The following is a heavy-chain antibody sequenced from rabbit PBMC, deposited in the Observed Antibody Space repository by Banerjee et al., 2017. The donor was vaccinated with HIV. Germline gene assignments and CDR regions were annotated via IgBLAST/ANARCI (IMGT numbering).Heavy chain of an antibody. D-gene: IGHD1-1*01. V-gene: IGHV1S45*01. CDR2: INTSSGNT. CDR3: ARGGVGSTGYTYAFDP. CDR1: GFSFSSGYD. J-gene: IGHJ2*01. Sequence: QEQLEESGGGLVQPEGSLTLTCKASGFSFSSGYDMCWVRQAPGKGLEWIACINTSSGNTVYATWAKGRFTISKTSWTTVTLQMTSLTAADTASYFCARGGVGSTGYTYAFDPWGPGTLVTVS.